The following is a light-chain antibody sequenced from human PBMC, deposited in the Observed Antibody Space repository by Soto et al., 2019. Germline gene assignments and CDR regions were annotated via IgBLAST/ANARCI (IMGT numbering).Light chain of an antibody. J-gene: IGKJ4*01. V-gene: IGKV1-39*01. CDR2: VAS. CDR1: ENVNNY. CDR3: QRTYSIPLP. Sequence: DIQMTQSPSSLSASVGDRVTITCRASENVNNYLNWYQQKPGKAPNLLIYVASTLQSGVPSRFRGSGSGTDFTLTISSLQPEDFATYYCQRTYSIPLPFGGGPKVEI.